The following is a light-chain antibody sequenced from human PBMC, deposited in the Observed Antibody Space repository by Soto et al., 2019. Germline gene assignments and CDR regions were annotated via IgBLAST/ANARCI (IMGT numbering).Light chain of an antibody. Sequence: QSVLTQPPSVSAAPGQKVTISCSGSNSNIRNNYVSWYQQLPGTAPKLLIYDNNKRPSGIPDRFSGSKSGTSATLGITGLQSGDEANYYWETWESGLGAVVFGGGTQLTAL. J-gene: IGLJ2*01. CDR2: DNN. V-gene: IGLV1-51*01. CDR3: ETWESGLGAVV. CDR1: NSNIRNNY.